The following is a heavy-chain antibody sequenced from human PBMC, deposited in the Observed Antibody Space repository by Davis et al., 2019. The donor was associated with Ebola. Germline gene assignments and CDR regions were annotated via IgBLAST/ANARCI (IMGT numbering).Heavy chain of an antibody. J-gene: IGHJ6*02. CDR2: IYTSGST. D-gene: IGHD2-2*01. CDR1: GDSVSSGRYY. V-gene: IGHV4-61*02. Sequence: PSETLSLTCTVSGDSVSSGRYYWSWIRQPAGKGLEWIGRIYTSGSTNYNPSLKSRVTMSVDTSKNQFSLKLSSVTAADTAVYYCARDCSSTSCYGTGIGMDVWGQGTTVTVSS. CDR3: ARDCSSTSCYGTGIGMDV.